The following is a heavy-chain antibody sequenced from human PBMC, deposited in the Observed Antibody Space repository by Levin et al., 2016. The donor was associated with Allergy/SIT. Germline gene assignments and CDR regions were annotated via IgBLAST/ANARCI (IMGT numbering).Heavy chain of an antibody. D-gene: IGHD3-10*01. CDR2: ISWNSGSI. CDR1: GFTFDDYA. V-gene: IGHV3-9*01. CDR3: AKDRGTYYYGSGKDY. Sequence: GGSLRLSCAASGFTFDDYAMHWVRQAPGKGLEWVSGISWNSGSIGYADSVKGRFTISRDNAKNSLYLQMNSLRAEDTALYYCAKDRGTYYYGSGKDYWGQGTLVTVSS. J-gene: IGHJ4*02.